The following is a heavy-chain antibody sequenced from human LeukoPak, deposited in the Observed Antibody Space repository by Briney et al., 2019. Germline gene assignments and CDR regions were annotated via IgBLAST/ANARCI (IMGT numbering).Heavy chain of an antibody. CDR1: GFTFSSYS. Sequence: GGSLRLSCAASGFTFSSYSMNWVRQAPGKGLDWVSSISSSSSYIYYADSVRGRFTISRDNAKNSLYLQMNSLRAEDTAVYYCAREGYDSSPPIWGQGTMVTVSS. D-gene: IGHD3-22*01. CDR3: AREGYDSSPPI. V-gene: IGHV3-21*01. CDR2: ISSSSSYI. J-gene: IGHJ3*02.